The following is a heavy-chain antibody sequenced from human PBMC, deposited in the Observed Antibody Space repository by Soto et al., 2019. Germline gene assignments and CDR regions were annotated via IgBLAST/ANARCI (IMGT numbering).Heavy chain of an antibody. CDR3: AGTRGYCSGGSCPTVVDY. Sequence: PSETLSLTCPLSGCPIHSYFWRWIRQPPRKGLEWIGYIYYSGSTTYNPSLKSRVTISVDTSKNQFSLKLSSVTAADTAVYYCAGTRGYCSGGSCPTVVDYWGQGTLVTVSS. CDR1: GCPIHSYF. V-gene: IGHV4-59*01. J-gene: IGHJ4*02. D-gene: IGHD2-15*01. CDR2: IYYSGST.